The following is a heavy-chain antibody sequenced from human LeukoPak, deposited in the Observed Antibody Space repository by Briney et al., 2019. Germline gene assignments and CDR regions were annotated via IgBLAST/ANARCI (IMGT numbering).Heavy chain of an antibody. J-gene: IGHJ4*02. CDR1: GGSISSSSYY. CDR2: INKDGSEK. CDR3: ASGWAFRDY. D-gene: IGHD6-19*01. V-gene: IGHV3-7*01. Sequence: ETLSLTCTVSGGSISSSSYYWGWIRQPPGKGLEWVANINKDGSEKDYVDSVKGRFTSSRDNVQNSVYLEMNSLRAEDTAVYYCASGWAFRDYWGQGKLVTVSS.